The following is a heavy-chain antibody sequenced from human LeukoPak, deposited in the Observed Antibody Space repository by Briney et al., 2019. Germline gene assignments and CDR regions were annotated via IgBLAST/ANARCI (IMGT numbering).Heavy chain of an antibody. CDR1: GYTFTSYG. V-gene: IGHV1-18*04. CDR3: ARDREGYCSSTSCVNFDY. D-gene: IGHD2-2*01. J-gene: IGHJ4*02. CDR2: ISAYNGNT. Sequence: ASVKVSCKASGYTFTSYGISWVRQAPGQGLEWMGWISAYNGNTNYAQKLQGRVTMTTDTSTSTAYMKLRSLRSDDTAVYYCARDREGYCSSTSCVNFDYWGQGTLVTVSS.